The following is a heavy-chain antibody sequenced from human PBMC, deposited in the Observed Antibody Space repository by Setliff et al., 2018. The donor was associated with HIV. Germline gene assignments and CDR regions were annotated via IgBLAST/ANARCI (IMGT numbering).Heavy chain of an antibody. D-gene: IGHD1-20*01. Sequence: PGGSLRLSCAASGFTFSNNWIHWVRQTAEKGLVWVSRISPDGSSTMYADFVKGRFTISRDNAKNFLFLQVNSLRTEDTAFYFCAKHWRIESDNSDAFDIWGQGTLVTVSS. J-gene: IGHJ3*02. CDR3: AKHWRIESDNSDAFDI. CDR1: GFTFSNNW. CDR2: ISPDGSST. V-gene: IGHV3-74*03.